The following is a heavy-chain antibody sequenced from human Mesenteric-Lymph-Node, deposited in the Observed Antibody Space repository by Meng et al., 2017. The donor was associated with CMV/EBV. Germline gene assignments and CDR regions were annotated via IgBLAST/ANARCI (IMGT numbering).Heavy chain of an antibody. CDR2: IYHSGST. J-gene: IGHJ4*02. CDR3: ASLTTYGDYPPYFDY. D-gene: IGHD4-17*01. CDR1: GGSISSSHW. Sequence: SGGSISSSHWWSWVRQPPGKGLEWIGEIYHSGSTNYNPSLKSRVTISVDKSKNQFSLKLSSVTAADTAVYYCASLTTYGDYPPYFDYWGQGTLVTVSS. V-gene: IGHV4-4*02.